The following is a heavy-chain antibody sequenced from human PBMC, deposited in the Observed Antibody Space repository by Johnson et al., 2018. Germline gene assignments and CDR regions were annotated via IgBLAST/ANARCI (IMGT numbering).Heavy chain of an antibody. V-gene: IGHV3-30*04. Sequence: QVQLVESGGGVVQPGKSLRLSCAASGFTFSTYTIHWVRQAPGKGLEWVAIISNDGKNKYYADSVKGRFTISRDNSKNTLFLQMNSLRGEDTAVYYCARGRCGELLPPSVYYYYMDVWGKGTTVTVSS. CDR1: GFTFSTYT. CDR2: ISNDGKNK. CDR3: ARGRCGELLPPSVYYYYMDV. D-gene: IGHD3-10*01. J-gene: IGHJ6*03.